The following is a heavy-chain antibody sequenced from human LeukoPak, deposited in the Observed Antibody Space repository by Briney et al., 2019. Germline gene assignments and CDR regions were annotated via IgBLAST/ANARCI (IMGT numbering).Heavy chain of an antibody. V-gene: IGHV4-34*01. J-gene: IGHJ4*02. D-gene: IGHD3-10*01. CDR1: GGSFSGYY. CDR3: AGSVRFRGVIITRWHFDY. Sequence: SETLSLTRAVYGGSFSGYYWSWIRQPPGKGLEWIGEINHSGSTNYNPSLKSRVTISVDTSKNQFSLKLSSVTAADTAVYYCAGSVRFRGVIITRWHFDYWGQGTLVTVSS. CDR2: INHSGST.